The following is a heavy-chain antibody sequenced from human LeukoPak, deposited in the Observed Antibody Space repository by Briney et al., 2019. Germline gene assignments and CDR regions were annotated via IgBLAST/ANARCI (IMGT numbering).Heavy chain of an antibody. J-gene: IGHJ1*01. CDR1: GFTFSSYA. D-gene: IGHD6-13*01. V-gene: IGHV3-30*04. CDR3: ARGRIAAGEYFQH. Sequence: GRSLRLSCAASGFTFSSYAMHWVRQAPGKGLEWVAVISYDGSNKYYADSVKGRFTISRDNSKNTLYLQMNSLRAEDTAVYYCARGRIAAGEYFQHWGQGTLVTVSS. CDR2: ISYDGSNK.